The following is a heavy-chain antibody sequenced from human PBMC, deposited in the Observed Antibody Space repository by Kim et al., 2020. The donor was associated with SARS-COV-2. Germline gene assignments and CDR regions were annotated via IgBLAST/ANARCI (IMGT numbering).Heavy chain of an antibody. Sequence: GGSLRLFCAASGFTFNEYGMTWVRHAPGKGLEWVSAINWNAGILAYANSVKGRFTISRDNVKNSLYLQMNSLRVENTALYYCARLGPYDSSGYSFDYWGLGILVTVSS. CDR2: INWNAGIL. D-gene: IGHD3-22*01. J-gene: IGHJ4*01. V-gene: IGHV3-20*04. CDR3: ARLGPYDSSGYSFDY. CDR1: GFTFNEYG.